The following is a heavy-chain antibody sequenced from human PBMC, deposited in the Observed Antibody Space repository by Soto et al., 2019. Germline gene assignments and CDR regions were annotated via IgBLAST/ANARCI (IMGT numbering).Heavy chain of an antibody. CDR3: ARLPYSYALKNYYYYGMDV. D-gene: IGHD5-18*01. J-gene: IGHJ6*02. CDR1: GYSFTSYW. V-gene: IGHV5-51*01. Sequence: PGESLKISCKGSGYSFTSYWIGWVRQMPGKGLEWMGIIYPGDSDTRYSPSFQGQVTISADKSISTAYLQWSSLKASDTAMYYYARLPYSYALKNYYYYGMDVWGQGTTVTVSS. CDR2: IYPGDSDT.